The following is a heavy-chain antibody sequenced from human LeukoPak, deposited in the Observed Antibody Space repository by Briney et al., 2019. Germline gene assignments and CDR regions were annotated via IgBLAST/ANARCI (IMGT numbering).Heavy chain of an antibody. CDR2: IRYDGSNK. Sequence: GGSLRLSCAASGFTFSSYGMHWVRQAPGKGLEWVAFIRYDGSNKYYADSVKGRFTISRDNSKNTLYLQMNSLRAEDTAVYYCARTSSKWDHTYDYWGQGTLVTVSS. CDR3: ARTSSKWDHTYDY. D-gene: IGHD1-26*01. CDR1: GFTFSSYG. V-gene: IGHV3-30*02. J-gene: IGHJ4*02.